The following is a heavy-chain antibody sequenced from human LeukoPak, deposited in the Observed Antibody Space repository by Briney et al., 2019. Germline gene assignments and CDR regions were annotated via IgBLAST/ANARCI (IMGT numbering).Heavy chain of an antibody. J-gene: IGHJ4*02. Sequence: GGSLRLSCAASGFNSNSYGMHWVRQVPGKGLEWVSAISGSGGSTYYADSVKGRFTISRDNSKNTLYLQMNSLRAEDTAVYYCAKESAKQQLVRHVDYWGQGTLVTVSS. D-gene: IGHD6-13*01. CDR2: ISGSGGST. V-gene: IGHV3-23*01. CDR1: GFNSNSYG. CDR3: AKESAKQQLVRHVDY.